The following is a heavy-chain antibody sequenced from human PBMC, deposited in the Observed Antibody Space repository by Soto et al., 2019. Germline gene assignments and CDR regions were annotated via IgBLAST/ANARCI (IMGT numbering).Heavy chain of an antibody. CDR1: GGSISSSSYY. J-gene: IGHJ6*03. CDR2: IYYSGST. V-gene: IGHV4-39*01. D-gene: IGHD2-15*01. CDR3: AVIGYCSGGSCSHPYYYYMDV. Sequence: QLQESGPGLVKPSETLSLTCTVSGGSISSSSYYWGWIRQPPGKGLEWIGSIYYSGSTYYNPSLKSRVTISVDTSKNQFSLKLSSVTAADTAVYYCAVIGYCSGGSCSHPYYYYMDVWGKGTTVAVSS.